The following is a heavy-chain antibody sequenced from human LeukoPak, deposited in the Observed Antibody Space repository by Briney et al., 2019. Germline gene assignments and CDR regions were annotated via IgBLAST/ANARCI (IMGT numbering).Heavy chain of an antibody. CDR2: INPNSGGT. D-gene: IGHD5-18*01. CDR3: ARDKGGYSYGFDY. J-gene: IGHJ4*01. CDR1: GYTFTGYY. Sequence: GASVKVSCKASGYTFTGYYMHWVRQAPGQGLEWMGWINPNSGGTNYAQKFQGRVTMTRDTSISTAYMELSRLRSDDTAVYYCARDKGGYSYGFDYWGQEPWSPSPQ. V-gene: IGHV1-2*02.